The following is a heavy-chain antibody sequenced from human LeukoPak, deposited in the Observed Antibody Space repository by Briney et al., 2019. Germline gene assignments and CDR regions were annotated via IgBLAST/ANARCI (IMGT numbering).Heavy chain of an antibody. V-gene: IGHV1-69*04. D-gene: IGHD3-10*01. CDR1: GGTFSSYT. Sequence: SVKVSCKASGGTFSSYTISWVRQAPGQGLEWMGRIIPILGIANYAQKFQGRVTITADKSTSTAYMELNSLRSEDTAVYYRARDRGASTDYFDYWGQGTLVTVSS. J-gene: IGHJ4*02. CDR2: IIPILGIA. CDR3: ARDRGASTDYFDY.